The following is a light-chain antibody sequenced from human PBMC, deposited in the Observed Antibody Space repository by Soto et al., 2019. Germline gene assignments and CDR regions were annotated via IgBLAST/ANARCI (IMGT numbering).Light chain of an antibody. CDR1: SSDVGGYNY. V-gene: IGLV2-8*01. CDR2: EVT. J-gene: IGLJ3*02. Sequence: QSVLTQPPSASGSPGQSVTISCTGTSSDVGGYNYVSWYQQYPGRAPKLMIYEVTKRPSGFPDRFSGSKSGNTASLPVSGLQSEDEADYYCSSYAASNNFYFVFGGGTKQTLL. CDR3: SSYAASNNFYFV.